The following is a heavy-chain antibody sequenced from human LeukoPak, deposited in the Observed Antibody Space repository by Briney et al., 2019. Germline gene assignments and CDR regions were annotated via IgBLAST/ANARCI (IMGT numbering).Heavy chain of an antibody. D-gene: IGHD4-11*01. CDR3: TKDYRAEY. CDR1: GFTFNTYA. J-gene: IGHJ4*02. CDR2: ISASGDAT. Sequence: GGSLRLSCVTSGFTFNTYAMTWVRQAPGKGLEWVSVISASGDATNYADSVKGRFTISRDNSKNTLFLQMNRLRADDTAVYYCTKDYRAEYWGQGTLVTVSS. V-gene: IGHV3-23*01.